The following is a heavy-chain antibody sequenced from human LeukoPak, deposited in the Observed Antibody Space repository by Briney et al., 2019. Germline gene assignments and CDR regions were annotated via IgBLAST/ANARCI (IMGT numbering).Heavy chain of an antibody. Sequence: GGSLRLSCAASGFSVSDCSISWIRQSPGKGPEWISYVMSGRGSTNYADSVKGRFTISRDNAKNSVALQLDGLRADDTAVYFCTRERQGSYYAFESWGQGTLVTVSS. D-gene: IGHD1-26*01. J-gene: IGHJ4*02. CDR1: GFSVSDCS. V-gene: IGHV3-11*05. CDR2: VMSGRGST. CDR3: TRERQGSYYAFES.